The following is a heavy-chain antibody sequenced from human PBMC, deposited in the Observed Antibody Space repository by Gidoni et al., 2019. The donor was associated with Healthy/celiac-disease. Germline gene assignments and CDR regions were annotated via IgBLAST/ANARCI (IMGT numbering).Heavy chain of an antibody. V-gene: IGHV4-39*01. CDR2: IYYSGST. CDR1: GGSISSSSYY. J-gene: IGHJ4*02. Sequence: QLQLQESGPGMVKPSETLSLTCTVYGGSISSSSYYWGWIRQPPGKGLEWIGSIYYSGSTYYNPSLKSRVTISVDTSKNQFSLKLSSVTAADTAVYYCATTTVTGGLVDYWGQGTLVTVSS. D-gene: IGHD4-17*01. CDR3: ATTTVTGGLVDY.